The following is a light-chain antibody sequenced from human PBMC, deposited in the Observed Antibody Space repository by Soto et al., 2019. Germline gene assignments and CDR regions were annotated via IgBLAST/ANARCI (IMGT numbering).Light chain of an antibody. CDR2: TAS. J-gene: IGKJ2*01. Sequence: EIVMTQSPGTLSVSPGERVTLSCRASQSVSSKVAWYEQKPGQAPRLLIFTASLRATGVTARFSGSGSVTEFTRTTSRLQSKDFSGSWGQLYYNWSLEYTLGQGTKLEI. V-gene: IGKV3-15*01. CDR1: QSVSSK. CDR3: QLYYNWSLEYT.